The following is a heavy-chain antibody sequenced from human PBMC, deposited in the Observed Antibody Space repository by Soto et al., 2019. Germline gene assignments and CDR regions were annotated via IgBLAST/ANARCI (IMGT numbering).Heavy chain of an antibody. D-gene: IGHD6-19*01. V-gene: IGHV1-69*08. Sequence: QVQLVQSGAEVKKPGSSVKVSCKASGGTFSSYTISWVRQAPGQGLEWMGRIIPILGIANYAQKFQGRVTITXDXSTSTAYMELSSLRSEDTAVYYCARDSAVAGTFIDYWGQGTLVTVSS. CDR2: IIPILGIA. J-gene: IGHJ4*02. CDR1: GGTFSSYT. CDR3: ARDSAVAGTFIDY.